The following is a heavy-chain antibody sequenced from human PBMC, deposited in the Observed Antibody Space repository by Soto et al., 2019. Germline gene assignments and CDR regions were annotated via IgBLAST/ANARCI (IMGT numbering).Heavy chain of an antibody. CDR1: GYSFTSYW. CDR2: IYPGDSDT. D-gene: IGHD6-13*01. V-gene: IGHV5-51*01. CDR3: ARHGKQQLVRGYYYYYGMDV. Sequence: GESLKFSCKGSGYSFTSYWIGCLRQMPGKGMEWMGIIYPGDSDTRYSPSFQGQVTISADKSISTAYLQWSSRKASDAAMYYCARHGKQQLVRGYYYYYGMDVWGQGTTVTVSS. J-gene: IGHJ6*02.